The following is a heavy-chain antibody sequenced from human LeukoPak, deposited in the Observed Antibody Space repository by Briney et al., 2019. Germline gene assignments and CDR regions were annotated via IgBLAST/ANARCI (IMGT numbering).Heavy chain of an antibody. CDR1: VYTFTHYT. CDR3: ARDPGYRFPKGDH. CDR2: INPNSGGT. D-gene: IGHD5-18*01. V-gene: IGHV1-2*02. Sequence: GASVKVSCKASVYTFTHYTMYWVRQAPGQGLEWMGWINPNSGGTHYAQKFQGRVTMTRDTSISTAYMELSGLRSDDTTVYYCARDPGYRFPKGDHWGQGTLVTVSS. J-gene: IGHJ4*02.